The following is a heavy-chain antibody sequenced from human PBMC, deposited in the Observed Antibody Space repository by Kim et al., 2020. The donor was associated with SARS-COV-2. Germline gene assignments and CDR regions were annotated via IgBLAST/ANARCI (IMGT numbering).Heavy chain of an antibody. CDR1: GGTFNNYA. D-gene: IGHD2-8*02. J-gene: IGHJ6*02. CDR3: ARYCAGGAFRDYYGMDV. CDR2: IIPIFGTA. Sequence: SVKVSCKASGGTFNNYAISWVRQAPGQGLEWMGGIIPIFGTANYAEQFQGRVTITADESTGTAYMSLSSLRSDDTAVYYCARYCAGGAFRDYYGMDVWGQGTTVTVSS. V-gene: IGHV1-69*13.